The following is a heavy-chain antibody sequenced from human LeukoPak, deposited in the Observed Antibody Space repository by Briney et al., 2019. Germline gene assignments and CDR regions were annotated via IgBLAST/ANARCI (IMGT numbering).Heavy chain of an antibody. CDR1: GGTFINYA. J-gene: IGHJ6*03. CDR2: IIPMFGTT. V-gene: IGHV1-69*05. D-gene: IGHD4-11*01. CDR3: ASVTVTTWAPDGHMDV. Sequence: SVKVSCKASGGTFINYAISWVRQAPGQGLEWMGRIIPMFGTTNYAQKFQGRVTITTDESTSTAYMEVSSLRIEGTAVYYCASVTVTTWAPDGHMDVWGKGTTVTVSS.